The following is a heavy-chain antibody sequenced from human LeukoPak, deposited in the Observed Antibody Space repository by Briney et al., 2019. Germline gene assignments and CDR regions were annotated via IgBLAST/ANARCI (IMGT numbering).Heavy chain of an antibody. J-gene: IGHJ4*02. D-gene: IGHD3-3*01. CDR2: ISGGGGST. Sequence: GGSLRLSCAASGFTVSSNYMTWVRQAPGKGLEWVSLISGGGGSTYYADSVKGRFTISRDNSKNTLYLQMNSLRDGDTASYYCAKAQAVFGAPLDYWGQRTLVTVSS. CDR3: AKAQAVFGAPLDY. V-gene: IGHV3-23*01. CDR1: GFTVSSNY.